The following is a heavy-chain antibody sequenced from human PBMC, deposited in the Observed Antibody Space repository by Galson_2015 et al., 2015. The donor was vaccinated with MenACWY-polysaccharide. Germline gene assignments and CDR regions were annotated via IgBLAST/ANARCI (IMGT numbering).Heavy chain of an antibody. CDR2: ITIYNGNT. CDR1: GYTFTTYT. D-gene: IGHD3-22*01. V-gene: IGHV1-18*01. CDR3: AGPLYRDSSDYYAY. Sequence: SVKVSCKASGYTFTTYTISWVRQAPGQGLEWMGWITIYNGNTNYAQKLQGRVTMTTDTSTSTAYMELRSLTSDDTAVYYCAGPLYRDSSDYYAYWGQGTLVTVSS. J-gene: IGHJ4*02.